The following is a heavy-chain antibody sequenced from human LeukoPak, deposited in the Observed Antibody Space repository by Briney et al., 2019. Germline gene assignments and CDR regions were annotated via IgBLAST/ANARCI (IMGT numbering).Heavy chain of an antibody. CDR2: ISAYNGNT. J-gene: IGHJ5*02. Sequence: GASVKVSCKASGYTFTSYGISWVRQAPGQGLEWMGWISAYNGNTNYAQKLQGRVTMTTDTSTSTAYMELSSLRSEDTAVYYCAATYYYDSSGYPNWFDPWGQGTLVTVSS. D-gene: IGHD3-22*01. V-gene: IGHV1-18*01. CDR3: AATYYYDSSGYPNWFDP. CDR1: GYTFTSYG.